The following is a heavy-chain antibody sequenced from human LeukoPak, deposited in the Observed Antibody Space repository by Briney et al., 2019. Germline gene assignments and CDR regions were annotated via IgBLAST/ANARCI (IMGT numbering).Heavy chain of an antibody. CDR2: ISGRGDSA. J-gene: IGHJ4*02. D-gene: IGHD2-8*02. CDR1: GLNFKFYA. Sequence: GGSLRLSCAVSGLNFKFYAMSWVRQAPGKGLEWVSGISGRGDSADYADSVKGRFTISRDNSKNTLYLRLNSLRVEDTATYYCVKDRYCPEVTCFGGGFEYWGQGTLVVVSS. V-gene: IGHV3-23*01. CDR3: VKDRYCPEVTCFGGGFEY.